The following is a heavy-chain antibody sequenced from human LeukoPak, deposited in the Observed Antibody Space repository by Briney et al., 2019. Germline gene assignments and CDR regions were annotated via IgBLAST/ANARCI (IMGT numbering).Heavy chain of an antibody. CDR1: GFTFSSYA. V-gene: IGHV3-30-3*01. Sequence: PGGSLRLSCAASGFTFSSYAMHWVRQAPGKGLEWVAVISYDGSNKYYADSVKGRFTISRDNSKNTLYLQMNSLRAEDTAVYYCARETGIEGGIDYWGQGTLVTVSP. D-gene: IGHD3-10*01. CDR3: ARETGIEGGIDY. CDR2: ISYDGSNK. J-gene: IGHJ4*02.